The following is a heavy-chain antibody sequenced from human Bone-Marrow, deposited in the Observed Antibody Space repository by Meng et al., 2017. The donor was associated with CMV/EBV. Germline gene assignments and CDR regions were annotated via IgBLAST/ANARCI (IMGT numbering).Heavy chain of an antibody. V-gene: IGHV3-74*01. CDR2: INSDGRST. CDR3: AKDLAARPHYGMDV. Sequence: GESLKISCAASGFTFSMYWMQWVRQAPGKGLVWVSRINSDGRSTSYADFVKGRFTISRDNAKNSLYLQMNSLRAEDMALYYCAKDLAARPHYGMDVWGQGTTVTVSS. J-gene: IGHJ6*02. CDR1: GFTFSMYW. D-gene: IGHD6-6*01.